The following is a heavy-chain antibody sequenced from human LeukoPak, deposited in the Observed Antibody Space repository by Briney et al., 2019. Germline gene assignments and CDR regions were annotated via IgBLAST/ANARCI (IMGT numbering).Heavy chain of an antibody. V-gene: IGHV6-1*01. J-gene: IGHJ4*02. CDR3: ARNTGSPFDY. D-gene: IGHD1-26*01. Sequence: SQTLSLTCAISGVSVSSNSVAWNWIRQSPSRGLEWLGRTYYKSKWKNDYAVSVKSRIIINPDTSKNQFSLQLKSVTPEDSAIYYCARNTGSPFDYWGQGTLVTVSS. CDR1: GVSVSSNSVA. CDR2: TYYKSKWKN.